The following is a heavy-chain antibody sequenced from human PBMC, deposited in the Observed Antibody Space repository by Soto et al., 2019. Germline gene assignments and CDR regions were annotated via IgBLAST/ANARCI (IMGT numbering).Heavy chain of an antibody. D-gene: IGHD3-22*01. CDR1: GASINNNDYY. Sequence: QLQESGPGLVKPSQTLSLTCTVSGASINNNDYYWSWIRQTPGKGLEWIGYVYYSGSTDYIPSLKRRLSMTIDKSPNPFTLKLNSVTAADTATYYCARMSYFYDKWYFDLWGRGTLVTVSS. CDR3: ARMSYFYDKWYFDL. V-gene: IGHV4-30-4*01. CDR2: VYYSGST. J-gene: IGHJ2*01.